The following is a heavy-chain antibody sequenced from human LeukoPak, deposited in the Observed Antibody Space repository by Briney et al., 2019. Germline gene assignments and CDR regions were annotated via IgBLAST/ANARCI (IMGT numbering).Heavy chain of an antibody. J-gene: IGHJ4*02. CDR2: ISGSDGST. Sequence: SLRLTCAASGFSFNTFDMSWVRQAPGRGLEWVSFISGSDGSTQYANSVKGRVTISRDHFNNLLYLDMHSLRGDDTAIYYCVKGGWLDDYGQGTLVTVSS. CDR3: VKGGWLDD. CDR1: GFSFNTFD. D-gene: IGHD2-15*01. V-gene: IGHV3-23*01.